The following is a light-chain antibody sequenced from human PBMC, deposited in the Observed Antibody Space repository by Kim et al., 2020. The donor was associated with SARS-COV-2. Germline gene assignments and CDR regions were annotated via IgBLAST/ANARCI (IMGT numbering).Light chain of an antibody. V-gene: IGKV1-5*03. J-gene: IGKJ1*01. Sequence: ASVGDRVTITCRASQSIQISLAWYQQKPGKAPKLLIYKASSLQSGVTSRFSGSESGTEFTLTISRLQPDDFATYYCQQYDTYPWTFGQGTKVDIK. CDR3: QQYDTYPWT. CDR2: KAS. CDR1: QSIQIS.